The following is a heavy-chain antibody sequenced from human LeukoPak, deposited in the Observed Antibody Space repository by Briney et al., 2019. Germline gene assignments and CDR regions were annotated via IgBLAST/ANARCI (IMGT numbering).Heavy chain of an antibody. CDR2: ISSSSSYI. CDR3: ARAPEYYYDSSGHDY. J-gene: IGHJ4*02. V-gene: IGHV3-21*01. CDR1: GFTFSSYS. Sequence: GGSLRLSCAAPGFTFSSYSMNWVRQAPGKGLEWVSSISSSSSYIYYADSVKGRFTISRDNAKNSLYLQMNSLRAEDTAVYYCARAPEYYYDSSGHDYWGQGTLVTVSS. D-gene: IGHD3-22*01.